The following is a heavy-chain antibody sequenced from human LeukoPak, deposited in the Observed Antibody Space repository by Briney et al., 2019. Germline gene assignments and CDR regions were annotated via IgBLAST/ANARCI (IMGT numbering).Heavy chain of an antibody. V-gene: IGHV4-34*01. CDR2: INHSGST. CDR1: GGSFSGYY. D-gene: IGHD2-15*01. J-gene: IGHJ6*02. Sequence: SETLSLTCAVYGGSFSGYYWSWLRQPPGKGLEWIGEINHSGSTNYNPSLKSRVTISVDTSKNQFSLKLSSVTAADTAVYYCARGGSGYCSGGSCPRPFRSYCGMDVWGQGTTVTVSS. CDR3: ARGGSGYCSGGSCPRPFRSYCGMDV.